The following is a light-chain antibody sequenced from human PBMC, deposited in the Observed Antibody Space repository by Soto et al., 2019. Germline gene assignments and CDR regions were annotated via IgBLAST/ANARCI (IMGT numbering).Light chain of an antibody. CDR2: GAS. CDR1: QSVGST. CDR3: EQYARWPLT. V-gene: IGKV3-15*01. J-gene: IGKJ4*01. Sequence: EIVMTQSPATLSVSAGERATLSCRASQSVGSTLAWYQHKPAQAPRLLISGASTSATGIPARCSGSGSGTDFTLTTGSLKSEDFAVDYAEQYARWPLTFSGGTKV.